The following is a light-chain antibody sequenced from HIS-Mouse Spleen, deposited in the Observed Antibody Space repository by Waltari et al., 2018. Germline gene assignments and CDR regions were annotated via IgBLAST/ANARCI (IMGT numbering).Light chain of an antibody. J-gene: IGKJ1*01. CDR3: QQRSNWPT. CDR1: QRVSSY. CDR2: DAS. Sequence: EIVLTQSPATLSLSPGERATLSCRASQRVSSYLAWYQQKPGQAPRLLIYDASNRATGSTARFSGSGSGTDFTLTISSLEPEDFAVYYCQQRSNWPTFGQGTKVEIK. V-gene: IGKV3-11*01.